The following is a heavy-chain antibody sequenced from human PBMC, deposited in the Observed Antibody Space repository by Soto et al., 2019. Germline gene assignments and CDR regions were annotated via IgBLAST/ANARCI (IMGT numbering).Heavy chain of an antibody. D-gene: IGHD6-13*01. J-gene: IGHJ6*02. V-gene: IGHV4-34*01. CDR3: ARDHDSSSWSYYYGMDV. Sequence: SSETLSLPCSVDGGSFNRYYWSWLRQPPGKGLEWVGDINHLESAIYNRSLKSRVTISVDTPKNQFSLKLSSVTAADTAVYYCARDHDSSSWSYYYGMDVWGQGTTVTVSS. CDR1: GGSFNRYY. CDR2: INHLESA.